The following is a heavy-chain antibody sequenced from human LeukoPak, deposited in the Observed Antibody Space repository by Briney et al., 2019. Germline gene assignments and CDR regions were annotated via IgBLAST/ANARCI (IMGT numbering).Heavy chain of an antibody. CDR3: ARGQVRQWLAVPSDD. V-gene: IGHV1-69*13. CDR2: IIPVFGTT. J-gene: IGHJ4*02. Sequence: GASVKVSCKASGGDFSNYGISWVRQAPGQGLEWMGGIIPVFGTTKYAQKFKGRVTITADESTSTAYMEVSSLRFEDTAVYYCARGQVRQWLAVPSDDWGQGTLVTVSS. D-gene: IGHD6-19*01. CDR1: GGDFSNYG.